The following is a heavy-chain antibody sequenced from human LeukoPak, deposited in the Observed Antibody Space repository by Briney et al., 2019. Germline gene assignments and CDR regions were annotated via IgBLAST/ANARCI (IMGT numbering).Heavy chain of an antibody. CDR1: GASISTNY. D-gene: IGHD3-22*01. CDR3: ARDPEPYYYDSSGSLGVDY. CDR2: VYYSGNT. V-gene: IGHV4-59*12. Sequence: SETLSLTCTVSGASISTNYWSWIRQPPEKGLEWIGYVYYSGNTNYNPSLKSRVTISVDTSRNQFSLKLSSVTAADTAVYYCARDPEPYYYDSSGSLGVDYWGQGTLVTVSS. J-gene: IGHJ4*02.